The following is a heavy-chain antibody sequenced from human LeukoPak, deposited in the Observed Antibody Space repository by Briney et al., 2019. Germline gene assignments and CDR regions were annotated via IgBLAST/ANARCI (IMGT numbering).Heavy chain of an antibody. J-gene: IGHJ4*02. Sequence: GASVKVSCRASGYTFTSFDINWVRQAAGQGLEWMGWISANNGDTKYAPKFQGRVTMTTESNTRTAYLDVRSLRSDDTAVYYCARDGVHSGTTDFWGQGTLITVAS. D-gene: IGHD1-1*01. CDR3: ARDGVHSGTTDF. CDR1: GYTFTSFD. V-gene: IGHV1-18*01. CDR2: ISANNGDT.